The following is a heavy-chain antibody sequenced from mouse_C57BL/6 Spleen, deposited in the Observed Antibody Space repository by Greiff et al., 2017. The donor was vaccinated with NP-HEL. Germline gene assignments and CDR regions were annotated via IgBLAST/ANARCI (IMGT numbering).Heavy chain of an antibody. CDR3: ASPIYYDYTWFAY. D-gene: IGHD2-4*01. Sequence: VQLQQSGPELVKPGASVKISCKASGYTFTDYYMNWVKQSHGKSLEWIGDINPNNGGTSYNQKFKGKATLTVDKSSSTAYMELRSLTSEDSAVYYCASPIYYDYTWFAYWGQGTLVTVSA. V-gene: IGHV1-26*01. CDR2: INPNNGGT. CDR1: GYTFTDYY. J-gene: IGHJ3*01.